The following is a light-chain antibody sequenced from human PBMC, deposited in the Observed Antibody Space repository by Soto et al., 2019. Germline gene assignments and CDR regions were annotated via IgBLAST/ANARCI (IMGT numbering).Light chain of an antibody. CDR3: QQYSASPRT. CDR1: QSVSRY. Sequence: IVLTQSPATLSLSPGERATLSCRASQSVSRYLAWYQQKPGQAPRLLIYDASNRATGIPARFSARGSGTDFTLTISRLEPEDFAVYYCQQYSASPRTFGQGTKVDIK. V-gene: IGKV3-11*01. CDR2: DAS. J-gene: IGKJ1*01.